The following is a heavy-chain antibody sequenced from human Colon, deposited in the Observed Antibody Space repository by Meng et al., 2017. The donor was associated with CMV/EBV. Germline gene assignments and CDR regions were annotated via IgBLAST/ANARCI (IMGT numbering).Heavy chain of an antibody. V-gene: IGHV1-69*10. CDR1: GGTFSSYA. CDR3: AKDFRTGNYGFLYFDY. J-gene: IGHJ4*02. CDR2: IIPILGIA. Sequence: SVTVSCKPSGGTFSSYAISWVRQAPGQGLEWMGGIIPILGIANYAQKFQGRVTITADKSTSTAYMELSSLRAEDTAVYYCAKDFRTGNYGFLYFDYWGQGTLVTVSS. D-gene: IGHD1-7*01.